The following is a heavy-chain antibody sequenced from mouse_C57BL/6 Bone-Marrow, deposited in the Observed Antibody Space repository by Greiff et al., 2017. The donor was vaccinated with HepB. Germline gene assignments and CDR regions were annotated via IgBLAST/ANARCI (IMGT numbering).Heavy chain of an antibody. CDR1: GFTFSSYA. CDR3: AREDYYGSSYSAAWFAY. CDR2: ISDGGSYT. Sequence: EVQLQESGGGLVKPGGSLKLSCAASGFTFSSYAMSWVRQTPEKRLEWVATISDGGSYTYYPDNVKGRFTISRDNAKNNLYLQMSHLKSEDTAMYYCAREDYYGSSYSAAWFAYWGQGTLVTVSA. V-gene: IGHV5-4*01. J-gene: IGHJ3*01. D-gene: IGHD1-1*01.